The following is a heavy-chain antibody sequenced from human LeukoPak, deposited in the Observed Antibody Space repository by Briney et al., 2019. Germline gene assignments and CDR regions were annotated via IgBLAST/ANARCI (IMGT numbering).Heavy chain of an antibody. V-gene: IGHV1-18*01. CDR2: ISAYNGNT. J-gene: IGHJ3*02. Sequence: ASVKVSCKASGYTFTSYGISWVRQAPGQGLEWMAWISAYNGNTNYAQKLQGRVTMTTDTSTSTAYMELRSLRSDDTAMYYCARDLVSPVATTIAFDIRGQGTMVTVPS. CDR3: ARDLVSPVATTIAFDI. CDR1: GYTFTSYG. D-gene: IGHD4-23*01.